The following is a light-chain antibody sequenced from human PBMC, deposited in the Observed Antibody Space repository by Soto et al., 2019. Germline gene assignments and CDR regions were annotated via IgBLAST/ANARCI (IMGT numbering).Light chain of an antibody. J-gene: IGKJ2*01. CDR3: QQYSDLRVFT. CDR2: DAS. V-gene: IGKV1-33*01. Sequence: DIPMTQSPSSLSASVGDRVTMTCQASHDISTYLNWYQQKSGEPPKLLIYDASNLETGVPSRFSGSGSGTDFTLTITSLQPEDIATYYCQQYSDLRVFTFGQGTKVEMK. CDR1: HDISTY.